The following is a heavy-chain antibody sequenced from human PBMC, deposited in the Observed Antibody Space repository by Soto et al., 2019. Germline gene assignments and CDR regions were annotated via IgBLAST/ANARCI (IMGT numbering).Heavy chain of an antibody. Sequence: SETLSLTCTVSGGSLSHYYLSWIRQPTGKGLEWIGYIHHSGSTNYNPSLKSRVTISLDTSKNQFSLIVSSVTAADTAVYYCAREAGYYDRSGYNWFDPWGQGIQVTVSS. D-gene: IGHD3-22*01. CDR1: GGSLSHYY. CDR3: AREAGYYDRSGYNWFDP. J-gene: IGHJ5*02. V-gene: IGHV4-59*01. CDR2: IHHSGST.